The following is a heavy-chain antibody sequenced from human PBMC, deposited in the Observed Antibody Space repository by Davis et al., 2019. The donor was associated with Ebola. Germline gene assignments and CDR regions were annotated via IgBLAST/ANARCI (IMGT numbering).Heavy chain of an antibody. D-gene: IGHD6-13*01. V-gene: IGHV3-30*02. J-gene: IGHJ4*02. CDR1: GFSFNAYG. CDR2: IWYDGSKK. Sequence: GESLKISCAASGFSFNAYGMHWVRQAPGKGLDWVSLIWYDGSKKYYADSVKGRFTISRDNSRNTLYLQMNSLRAEDTALYYCAKGQSSSSWYTFDYWGQGTLVTVSS. CDR3: AKGQSSSSWYTFDY.